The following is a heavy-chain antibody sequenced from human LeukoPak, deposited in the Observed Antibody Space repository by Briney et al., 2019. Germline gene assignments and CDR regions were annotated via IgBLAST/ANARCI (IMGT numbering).Heavy chain of an antibody. J-gene: IGHJ4*02. Sequence: GGSLRLSCAASGFTVSSIYMTWVRQAPGKGLVWVSRINSDGSSTNYADSVKGRFTISRDNAKNTLYLQMYSLRAEDTAVYYCARALRSKRNPLDYWGQGTLVTVSS. CDR2: INSDGSST. D-gene: IGHD1-14*01. CDR1: GFTVSSIY. V-gene: IGHV3-74*01. CDR3: ARALRSKRNPLDY.